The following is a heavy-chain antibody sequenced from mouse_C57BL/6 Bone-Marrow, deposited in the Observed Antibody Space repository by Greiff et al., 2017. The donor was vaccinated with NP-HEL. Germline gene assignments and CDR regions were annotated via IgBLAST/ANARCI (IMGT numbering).Heavy chain of an antibody. Sequence: EVQLQESGEGLVKPGGSLKLSCAASGFTFSSYAMSWVRQTPEKRLEWVAYISSGGDYIYYADTVKGRFTISRDNARNTLYLQMSSLKSEDTAMYYCTRGYYYGFAYWGQGTLVTVSA. CDR1: GFTFSSYA. V-gene: IGHV5-9-1*02. CDR3: TRGYYYGFAY. J-gene: IGHJ3*01. CDR2: ISSGGDYI. D-gene: IGHD1-1*01.